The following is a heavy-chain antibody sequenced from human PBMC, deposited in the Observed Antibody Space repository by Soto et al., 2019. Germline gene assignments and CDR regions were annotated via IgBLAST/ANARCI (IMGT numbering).Heavy chain of an antibody. D-gene: IGHD3-22*01. V-gene: IGHV3-23*01. J-gene: IGHJ4*02. CDR3: ATTSSGYYDY. CDR1: QFTFSSSG. CDR2: ISGSGGST. Sequence: GGSLRLSCAASQFTFSSSGMGWVRQAPGKGLEWVSSISGSGGSTYYADSVKGRFTISRDNSKNTLYLQMSSLRAEDTAVYYCATTSSGYYDYWGQGTLVTVSS.